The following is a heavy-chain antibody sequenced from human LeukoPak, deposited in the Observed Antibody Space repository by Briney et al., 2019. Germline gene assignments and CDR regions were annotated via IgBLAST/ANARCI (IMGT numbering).Heavy chain of an antibody. Sequence: PSETLSLTCTVSGGSISSGDYYWSWIRQPPGTGLEWIGYIYYSGSTYYNPSLKSRVTISVDTSKNQFSLKLNSVTAADTAVYYCAREVPWVWNFDLWGCGTLVTVSS. CDR1: GGSISSGDYY. CDR2: IYYSGST. CDR3: AREVPWVWNFDL. J-gene: IGHJ2*01. V-gene: IGHV4-30-4*01. D-gene: IGHD1-26*01.